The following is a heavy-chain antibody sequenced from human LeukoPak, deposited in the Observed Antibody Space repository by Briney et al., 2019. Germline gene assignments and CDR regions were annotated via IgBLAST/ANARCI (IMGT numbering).Heavy chain of an antibody. D-gene: IGHD6-6*01. CDR1: GFTFSDYY. CDR2: ISSSGSTI. J-gene: IGHJ5*02. Sequence: GRSLRLSCAASGFTFSDYYMSWIRQAPGKGLEWVSYISSSGSTIYYADSVKGRFTISRDNAKNSLYLQMNSLRAEDTAVYYCARAAYSSSSCWFDPWGQGTLVTVSS. V-gene: IGHV3-11*01. CDR3: ARAAYSSSSCWFDP.